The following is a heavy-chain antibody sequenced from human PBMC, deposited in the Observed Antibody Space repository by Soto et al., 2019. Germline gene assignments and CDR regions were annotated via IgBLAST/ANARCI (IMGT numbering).Heavy chain of an antibody. V-gene: IGHV3-74*01. D-gene: IGHD2-21*02. CDR1: GFTFSRYW. CDR3: ARGLHFGYFDY. J-gene: IGHJ4*02. Sequence: GGSLRLSCAASGFTFSRYWMHWVRQAPGKGLVWVSRINSDGNSTSYADSVKGRFTISRDNAKNTLYLQMNSLRAEDTAVYYCARGLHFGYFDYWGQGILVTVSS. CDR2: INSDGNST.